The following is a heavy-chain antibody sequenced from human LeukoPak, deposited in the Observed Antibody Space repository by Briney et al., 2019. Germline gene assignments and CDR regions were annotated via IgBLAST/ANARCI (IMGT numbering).Heavy chain of an antibody. J-gene: IGHJ4*02. D-gene: IGHD6-6*01. CDR1: GFTFSSYA. CDR2: ISGSGGST. Sequence: GGSLRLSCAASGFTFSSYAMSWVRQAPGKGLEWVSAISGSGGSTYYADSVKGRFTISRDNSKNTLYLQMNSLRAEDTAVYYCAKGKRSTIAAPVHYYWGQGTLVTVSS. V-gene: IGHV3-23*01. CDR3: AKGKRSTIAAPVHYY.